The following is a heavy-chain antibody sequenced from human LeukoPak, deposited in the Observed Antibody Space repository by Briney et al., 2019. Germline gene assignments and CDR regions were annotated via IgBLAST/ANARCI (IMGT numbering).Heavy chain of an antibody. Sequence: ASVKVSCKASGYTFTGNYMHWVRQAPGQGLEWMGWINPNSGDTKYAQKFQGRVTMTRDTSISTAYMELSGLRSDDTAVYYCARHLDPQQRLSYWGQGTLVSVSS. J-gene: IGHJ4*02. CDR1: GYTFTGNY. CDR2: INPNSGDT. V-gene: IGHV1-2*02. CDR3: ARHLDPQQRLSY. D-gene: IGHD5-24*01.